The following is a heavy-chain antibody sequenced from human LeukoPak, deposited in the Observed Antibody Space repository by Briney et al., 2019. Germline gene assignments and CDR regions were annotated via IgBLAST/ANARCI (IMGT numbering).Heavy chain of an antibody. J-gene: IGHJ4*02. V-gene: IGHV3-30*19. D-gene: IGHD3-16*01. Sequence: PGGSLRLSCTTSGFNFRAYWMGWVRQAPGKGLEWVAVISYDGSNKYYADSVKGRFTISRDNSKNTLYLQMNSLRAEDTAVYYCARDPLPSGDYGINYWGPGTLVTVSS. CDR3: ARDPLPSGDYGINY. CDR2: ISYDGSNK. CDR1: GFNFRAYW.